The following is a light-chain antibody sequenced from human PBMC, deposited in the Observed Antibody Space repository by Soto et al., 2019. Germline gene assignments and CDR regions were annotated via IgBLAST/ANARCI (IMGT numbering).Light chain of an antibody. CDR3: QQYDTYRT. J-gene: IGKJ1*01. V-gene: IGKV1-5*03. CDR1: QSISDW. Sequence: DIQMTQSPSTLSASVGDRVTITCRASQSISDWLAWYQQKPGKAPKLLIYKATTLEGGVPSRFSGSGSGTEFTLPISSLQPDDFATYYCQQYDTYRTFGQGTKVEIK. CDR2: KAT.